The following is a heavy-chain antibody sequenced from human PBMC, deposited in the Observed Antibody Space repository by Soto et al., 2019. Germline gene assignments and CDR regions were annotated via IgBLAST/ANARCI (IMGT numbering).Heavy chain of an antibody. CDR2: TYYRSKWSN. CDR1: GDSVSSNSAA. V-gene: IGHV6-1*01. J-gene: IGHJ6*02. CDR3: ARGTALLGV. Sequence: SQTLSLTCALSGDSVSSNSAAWKWIRQSLSRGLDWLGRTYYRSKWSNDYAVSVKSRITINPDTSKNQFSLQLNSVTPEDTAVYYCARGTALLGVWGQGTTVTVSS. D-gene: IGHD5-18*01.